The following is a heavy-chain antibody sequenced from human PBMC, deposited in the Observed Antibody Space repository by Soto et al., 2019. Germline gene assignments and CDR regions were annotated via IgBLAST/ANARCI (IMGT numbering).Heavy chain of an antibody. CDR2: IYYSGST. V-gene: IGHV4-39*01. D-gene: IGHD3-22*01. Sequence: SETLSLTCTVSGGSISSSSYYWGWIRQPPGKGLEWIGSIYYSGSTYYNPSLKSRVTISVDTSKNQFSLKLSSVAAADTAVYYCARRVRYDSSGYYDPVFDYWGQGTLVTVSS. CDR1: GGSISSSSYY. CDR3: ARRVRYDSSGYYDPVFDY. J-gene: IGHJ4*02.